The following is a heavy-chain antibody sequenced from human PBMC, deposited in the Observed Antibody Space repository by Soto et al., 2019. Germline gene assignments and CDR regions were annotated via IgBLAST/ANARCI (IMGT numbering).Heavy chain of an antibody. D-gene: IGHD2-15*01. CDR1: GGTFSSYA. Sequence: ASVKVSCKASGGTFSSYAISWVRQAPGQGLEWMGGIIPIFGTANYAQKFQGRVTITADESTSTAYMELSSLRSEDTAVYYCASGGGSWPLDYWGQGTLVTVSS. CDR3: ASGGGSWPLDY. V-gene: IGHV1-69*13. J-gene: IGHJ4*02. CDR2: IIPIFGTA.